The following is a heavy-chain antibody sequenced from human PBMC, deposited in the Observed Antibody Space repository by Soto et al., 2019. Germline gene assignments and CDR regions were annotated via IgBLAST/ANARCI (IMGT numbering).Heavy chain of an antibody. V-gene: IGHV1-69*01. CDR3: ARNGTYSSSLSQYSGMDV. Sequence: QVQLVQSGAKVKEPGSSVKVSCKASGGTFADFIMNWVRQTPGQGLEWMGGIVPMFGTATYAEKFKGRVTISATGSTSTAYMELTSLRSEDTAVYYCARNGTYSSSLSQYSGMDVWGQGTTVTVS. D-gene: IGHD6-6*01. J-gene: IGHJ6*02. CDR2: IVPMFGTA. CDR1: GGTFADFI.